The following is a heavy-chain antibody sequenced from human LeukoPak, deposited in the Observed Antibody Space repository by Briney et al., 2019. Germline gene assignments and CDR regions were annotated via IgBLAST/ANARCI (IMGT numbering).Heavy chain of an antibody. D-gene: IGHD3-10*01. V-gene: IGHV4-59*01. CDR1: GGSISSYY. CDR3: ARSNYGSGSYYPYYYYYGMDV. J-gene: IGHJ6*04. CDR2: IYYSGST. Sequence: PSETLSLTCTVSGGSISSYYWSWIRQPPGKGPEWIGYIYYSGSTNYNPSLKSRVTISVDTSKNQFSLKLSSVTAADTAVYYCARSNYGSGSYYPYYYYYGMDVWGKGTTVTVSS.